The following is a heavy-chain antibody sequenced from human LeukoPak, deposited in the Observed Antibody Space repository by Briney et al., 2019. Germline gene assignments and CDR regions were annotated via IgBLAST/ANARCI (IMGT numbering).Heavy chain of an antibody. CDR2: INPNSGGT. Sequence: GASVKVSCKASGYTFTSYDINWVRQAPGQGLEWMGWINPNSGGTNYAQKFQGRVTMTRDTSISTAYMELSRLRSDDTAVYYCARLTIFGVGERDYWGQGTLVTVSS. CDR3: ARLTIFGVGERDY. D-gene: IGHD3-3*01. V-gene: IGHV1-2*02. J-gene: IGHJ4*02. CDR1: GYTFTSYD.